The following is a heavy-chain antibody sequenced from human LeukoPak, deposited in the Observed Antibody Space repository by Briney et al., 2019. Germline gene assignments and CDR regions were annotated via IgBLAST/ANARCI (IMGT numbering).Heavy chain of an antibody. V-gene: IGHV4-4*07. CDR1: GGSMSSDY. Sequence: SETLSLTCTVSGGSMSSDYWSWIRQPAGKRLEWVGLIYTSGRTNYNPSLKSRLTMSVDTSKSQFSLKLNSVTAADTAVYYCASDFTYWGQGTLVTVSS. CDR2: IYTSGRT. CDR3: ASDFTY. J-gene: IGHJ4*02.